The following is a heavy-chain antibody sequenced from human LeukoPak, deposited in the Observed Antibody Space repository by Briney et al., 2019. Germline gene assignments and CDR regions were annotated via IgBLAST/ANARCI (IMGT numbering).Heavy chain of an antibody. CDR1: GFTFSSYS. J-gene: IGHJ3*02. CDR2: ISSSSSYI. D-gene: IGHD4-23*01. Sequence: TGGSLRLSCAASGFTFSSYSMNWVRQAPGKGLEWVSSISSSSSYIYYADSVKGRFTISRDNAKNSLYLQMNSLRAEDTAVYYCARGSYGGNSGGAFDIWGQGTMVTVSS. CDR3: ARGSYGGNSGGAFDI. V-gene: IGHV3-21*01.